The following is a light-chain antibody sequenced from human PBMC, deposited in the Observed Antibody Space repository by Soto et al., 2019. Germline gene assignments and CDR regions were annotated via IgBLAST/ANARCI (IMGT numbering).Light chain of an antibody. CDR2: GAS. J-gene: IGKJ1*01. V-gene: IGKV3-15*01. CDR1: QSINRY. CDR3: HHYHGGPCT. Sequence: ERVMSQSPASLSVSTRETASLSSRASQSINRYLTWYQHKPGQAPKLLIHGASSRPTGVPARFSGSGSGTEFTLTITGLQSEDSAIYYCHHYHGGPCTFGQGTKVDIK.